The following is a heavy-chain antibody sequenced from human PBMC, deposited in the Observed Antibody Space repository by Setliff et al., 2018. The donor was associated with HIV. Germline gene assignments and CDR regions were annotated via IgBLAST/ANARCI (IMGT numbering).Heavy chain of an antibody. V-gene: IGHV4-38-2*01. CDR1: GYSISSGYY. CDR3: ARRRETIVVVIGIPNWYFDL. J-gene: IGHJ2*01. Sequence: SETQSLTCAVSGYSISSGYYWGWIRQPPGKGLEWIGTIYHSGSTYYNPSLKSRVTISVDTSKNQFSLRLSSVTAADSAVYYCARRRETIVVVIGIPNWYFDLWGRGTLVTVSS. D-gene: IGHD2-21*01. CDR2: IYHSGST.